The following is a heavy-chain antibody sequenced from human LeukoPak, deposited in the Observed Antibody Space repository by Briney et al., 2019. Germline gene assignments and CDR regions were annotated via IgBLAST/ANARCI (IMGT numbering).Heavy chain of an antibody. CDR2: ISGSGGST. CDR1: GFTFSSYA. Sequence: GGSLRLSCAASGFTFSSYAMHWVRQAPGKGLEWVSAISGSGGSTYYADSVKGRFTISRDNSKNTLYLQMNSLRAEDTAVYYCAKAPYYYDSSGYLSWGQGTLVTVSS. D-gene: IGHD3-22*01. J-gene: IGHJ4*02. V-gene: IGHV3-23*01. CDR3: AKAPYYYDSSGYLS.